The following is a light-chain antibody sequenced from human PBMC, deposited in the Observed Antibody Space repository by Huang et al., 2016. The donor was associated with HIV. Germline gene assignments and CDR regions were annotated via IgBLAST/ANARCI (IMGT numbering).Light chain of an antibody. V-gene: IGKV1-12*01. Sequence: IQMTQSPSTVSASVGDRGTITCRASQGISRWLAWHQQKPGTAPKLLSYDTSTTQRGVPSRFSGSGSGTGFTLTISGLQPEDFATYYCQQTNGFPLTFGGGTKVEV. CDR2: DTS. J-gene: IGKJ4*01. CDR1: QGISRW. CDR3: QQTNGFPLT.